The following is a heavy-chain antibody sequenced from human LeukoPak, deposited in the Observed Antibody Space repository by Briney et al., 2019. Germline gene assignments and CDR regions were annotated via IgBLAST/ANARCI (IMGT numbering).Heavy chain of an antibody. CDR1: GGSISGYY. CDR2: ISTSGST. CDR3: ARASDSSGYYLDY. D-gene: IGHD3-22*01. J-gene: IGHJ4*02. V-gene: IGHV4-4*07. Sequence: SETLSLTCTVSGGSISGYYWSWIRQPAGKGQEWIGHISTSGSTGYNPSLKSRVTMSVDTSKNQFSLKLSSVTAADTAVYYRARASDSSGYYLDYWGQGTLVTVSS.